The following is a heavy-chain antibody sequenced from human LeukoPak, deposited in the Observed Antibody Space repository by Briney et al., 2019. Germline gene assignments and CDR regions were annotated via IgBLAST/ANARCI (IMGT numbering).Heavy chain of an antibody. CDR1: GYTFASFG. J-gene: IGHJ6*03. CDR3: ARVPGFLEWLLAKPRYYYYYYYMDV. V-gene: IGHV1-18*01. D-gene: IGHD3-3*01. Sequence: GASVKVSCKASGYTFASFGISWVRQAPGQGLEWMGWINTHNGDTNYAQKLQGRVTMTTDTSTSTAYMELSSLRSEDTAVYYCARVPGFLEWLLAKPRYYYYYYYMDVWGKGTTVTVSS. CDR2: INTHNGDT.